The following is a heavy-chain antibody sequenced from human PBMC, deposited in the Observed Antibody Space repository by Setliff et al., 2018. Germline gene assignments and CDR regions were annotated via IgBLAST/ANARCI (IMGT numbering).Heavy chain of an antibody. D-gene: IGHD6-6*01. CDR3: ARGYAARVGFGNWFDP. J-gene: IGHJ5*02. CDR1: GGSFTNYY. Sequence: SETLSLTCTVYGGSFTNYYWGWIRQSPGKGLEWIGEINHSGSTNYNPSRKSRLTISVDASTNQFSLKLYTVTAADTAVYYCARGYAARVGFGNWFDPWGQGTLVTVSS. CDR2: INHSGST. V-gene: IGHV4-34*01.